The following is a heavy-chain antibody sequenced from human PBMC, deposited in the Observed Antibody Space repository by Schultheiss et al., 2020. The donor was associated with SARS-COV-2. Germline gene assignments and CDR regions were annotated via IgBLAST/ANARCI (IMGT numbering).Heavy chain of an antibody. V-gene: IGHV3-23*01. CDR1: GFTFSRYW. Sequence: GESLKISCAASGFTFSRYWWMHWVRQTPGKGLEWVSAISGSGGSTYYADSVKGRFTISRDNSKNTLYLQMNSLRAEDTAVYYCVRFSGNYALWGQGTLVTVSS. CDR3: VRFSGNYAL. J-gene: IGHJ4*02. CDR2: ISGSGGST. D-gene: IGHD1-26*01.